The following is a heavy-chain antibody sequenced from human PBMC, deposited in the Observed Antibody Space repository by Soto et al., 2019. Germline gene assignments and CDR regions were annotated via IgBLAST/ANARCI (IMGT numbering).Heavy chain of an antibody. V-gene: IGHV3-23*01. J-gene: IGHJ4*02. CDR1: GFTFSNCA. Sequence: GGSLRLSCEASGFTFSNCAMSWVRQAPGKGLEWVSGISGTGRSTLYADSVNDRFTISRDNSKNIVYLQMNSLRAEDTAVYYCAKGNTSGWYFFDYWGQGTLVTVSS. CDR2: ISGTGRST. D-gene: IGHD6-19*01. CDR3: AKGNTSGWYFFDY.